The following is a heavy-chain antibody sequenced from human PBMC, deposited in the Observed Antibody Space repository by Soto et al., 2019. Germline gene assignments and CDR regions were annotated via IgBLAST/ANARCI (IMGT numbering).Heavy chain of an antibody. CDR2: IYNSGST. D-gene: IGHD6-25*01. V-gene: IGHV4-61*01. J-gene: IGHJ4*02. Sequence: QVQLQESGPGLVKPSETLSLTCTVSGGSVTSGSYYWSWIRQPPGKGLEWIGYIYNSGSTNYNPSVKSRVTISLDTSKRQIALKLRSVIVVDPAVYYGPRDPGIAAGVFDYWGQGTVVTVSS. CDR1: GGSVTSGSYY. CDR3: PRDPGIAAGVFDY.